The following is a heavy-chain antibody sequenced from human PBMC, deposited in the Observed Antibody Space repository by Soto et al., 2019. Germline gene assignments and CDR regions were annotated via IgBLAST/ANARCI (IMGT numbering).Heavy chain of an antibody. CDR1: GGSISSSSSY. V-gene: IGHV4-39*02. D-gene: IGHD3-22*01. CDR3: ARDLIVVAYNWFDP. CDR2: IYYSGST. J-gene: IGHJ5*02. Sequence: SETLSLTCTVSGGSISSSSSYWGWIRQPPGKGLEWIGSIYYSGSTYYNPSLKSRVTISVDTSKNQFSLKLSSVTAADTAVYYCARDLIVVAYNWFDPWGQGTLVTVSS.